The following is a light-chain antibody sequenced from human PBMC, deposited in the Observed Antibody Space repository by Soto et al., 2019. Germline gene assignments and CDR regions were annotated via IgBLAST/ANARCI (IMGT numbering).Light chain of an antibody. CDR3: HQRQYWPPIT. CDR2: GAS. CDR1: QSVSSSY. V-gene: IGKV3D-20*02. Sequence: EIVLTQSPGTLSLSPVERASRSFTASQSVSSSYLAWYQQKPGQAPRLLICGASSRATGIPDRFSGSGSGTDFTLTISSLEPEDFAVYYCHQRQYWPPITFGQGTRLEIK. J-gene: IGKJ5*01.